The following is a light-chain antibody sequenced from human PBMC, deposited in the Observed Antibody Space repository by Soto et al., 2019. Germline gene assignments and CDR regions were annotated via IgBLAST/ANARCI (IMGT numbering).Light chain of an antibody. CDR2: TAS. V-gene: IGKV1-5*03. CDR1: QTISSW. J-gene: IGKJ1*01. Sequence: DIPMTQSPSPLSGSLGDRVTITCGASQTISSWLAWYQQKPGKAPNLLIYTASTLQSGVPSRFSGSGYGTEFNLTISSLQPDDSATYYCQHHNSYSQAFGQGTQLDIK. CDR3: QHHNSYSQA.